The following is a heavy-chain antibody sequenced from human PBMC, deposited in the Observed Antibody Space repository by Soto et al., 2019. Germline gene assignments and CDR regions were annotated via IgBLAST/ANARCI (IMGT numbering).Heavy chain of an antibody. CDR1: GFTVSSHA. Sequence: EVQVLESGGGLVQPGGSLRLSCEGSGFTVSSHAMTWIRQAPGKGPEWVSTVTADGGTYYADSVKGRFAMSRDTSDNTLYLQMNSLGAEDKAAYYCEPHVYCSGGSCQYDAFAIRGQGTMVTVSS. V-gene: IGHV3-23*01. J-gene: IGHJ3*02. CDR3: EPHVYCSGGSCQYDAFAI. CDR2: VTADGGT. D-gene: IGHD2-15*01.